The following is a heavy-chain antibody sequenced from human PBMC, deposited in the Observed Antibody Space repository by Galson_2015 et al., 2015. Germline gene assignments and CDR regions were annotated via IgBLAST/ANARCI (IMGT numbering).Heavy chain of an antibody. D-gene: IGHD3-10*01. CDR1: GFTFGDYA. CDR2: IRSKAYGGTT. V-gene: IGHV3-49*04. Sequence: SLRLSCAASGFTFGDYAMSWVRQAPGKGLEWVGFIRSKAYGGTTEYAASVKGRFTISRDDSKSIAYLQMNSLKTEDTAVYYCTREPPTGVGYYYYYMDVWGKGTTVTVSS. J-gene: IGHJ6*03. CDR3: TREPPTGVGYYYYYMDV.